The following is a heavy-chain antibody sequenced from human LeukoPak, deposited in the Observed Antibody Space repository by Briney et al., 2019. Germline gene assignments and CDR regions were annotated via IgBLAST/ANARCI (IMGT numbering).Heavy chain of an antibody. D-gene: IGHD3-22*01. CDR3: AREYYSDSSGSDY. CDR2: INQDGSEK. CDR1: GFTFSSYW. Sequence: AGGSLRLSCAVSGFTFSSYWMSWVRQAPGKGLEWVANINQDGSEKYSVDSVKGRFTISRDNAKNSLYLQMNSLRAEDTAVYYRAREYYSDSSGSDYWGQGTLVTVSS. V-gene: IGHV3-7*05. J-gene: IGHJ4*02.